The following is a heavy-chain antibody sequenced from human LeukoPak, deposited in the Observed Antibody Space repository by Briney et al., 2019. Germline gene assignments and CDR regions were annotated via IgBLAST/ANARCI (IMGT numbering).Heavy chain of an antibody. CDR2: IYASGST. CDR3: AREVGYYDFWSGSYFDY. CDR1: GGSISSGSYY. Sequence: SETLSLTCTVSGGSISSGSYYWSWIRQPAGKGLEWIGRIYASGSTNYNPSLKSRVTISVDTSKNQFSPKLSSVTAADTAVYYCAREVGYYDFWSGSYFDYWGQGTLVTVSS. J-gene: IGHJ4*02. V-gene: IGHV4-61*02. D-gene: IGHD3-3*01.